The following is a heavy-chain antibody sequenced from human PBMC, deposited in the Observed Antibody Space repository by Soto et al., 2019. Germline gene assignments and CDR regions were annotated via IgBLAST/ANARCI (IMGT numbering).Heavy chain of an antibody. CDR1: GYSFTGNS. CDR3: ATDLFTGQQPYYVDY. J-gene: IGHJ4*02. V-gene: IGHV1-2*04. D-gene: IGHD6-13*01. CDR2: INPNNGGT. Sequence: GASVKVSCKASGYSFTGNSMHWVRQAPGQGLEWMGWINPNNGGTNYAQRFRGWVTMTEDTSTGTAYMELSSLRSEDTAVYYCATDLFTGQQPYYVDYWGQGTLVTVSS.